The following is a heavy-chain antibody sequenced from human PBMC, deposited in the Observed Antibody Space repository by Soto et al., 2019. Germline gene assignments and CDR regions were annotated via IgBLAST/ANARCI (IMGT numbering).Heavy chain of an antibody. CDR2: IMHSGST. J-gene: IGHJ4*02. D-gene: IGHD3-10*01. CDR1: DGSSNNYY. Sequence: QVQLQQWGAGLLKPSETLSLTCAVYDGSSNNYYWSWIRKPPGKGLEWIGEIMHSGSTTYNDSLKSRVTRSEDTSKKQFSLELRFVTAADTAVYYCARGGLIRGGLYYWGQGTLVTVSS. CDR3: ARGGLIRGGLYY. V-gene: IGHV4-34*01.